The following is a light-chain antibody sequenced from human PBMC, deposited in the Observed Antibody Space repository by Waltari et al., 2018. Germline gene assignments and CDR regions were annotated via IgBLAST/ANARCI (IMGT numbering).Light chain of an antibody. V-gene: IGKV4-1*01. CDR3: QKYLSSPPT. CDR1: QTFLHSSSNNNY. CDR2: WAS. J-gene: IGKJ4*01. Sequence: DIVLTQSPDSLAVSLREMATINCKPSQTFLHSSSNNNYLAWYQQKRGQPPKLLIYWASTRESGGPDRFRGSGAGREFTLTITSLQTEDAAVYHCQKYLSSPPTFGGGTKVEFK.